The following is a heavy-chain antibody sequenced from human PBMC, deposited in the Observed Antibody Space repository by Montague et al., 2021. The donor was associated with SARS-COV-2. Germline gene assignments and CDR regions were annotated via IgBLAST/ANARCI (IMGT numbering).Heavy chain of an antibody. V-gene: IGHV4-34*01. CDR2: INHSGST. D-gene: IGHD3/OR15-3a*01. CDR1: GGSFSGYY. J-gene: IGHJ6*01. CDR3: ARQRGAGLFYFYYFGMAV. Sequence: SETLSLTCAVYGGSFSGYYWSWIRQPPGKGLEWIGEINHSGSTNYNPSLKSRVTMSVDKSKNQFSLKLSSVTAADTAVYYCARQRGAGLFYFYYFGMAVWGQGTKVTGSS.